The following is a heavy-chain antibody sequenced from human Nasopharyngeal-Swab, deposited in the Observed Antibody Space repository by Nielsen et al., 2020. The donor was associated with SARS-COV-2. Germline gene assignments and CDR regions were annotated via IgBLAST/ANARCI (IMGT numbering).Heavy chain of an antibody. CDR1: GFTFSGSA. CDR3: TSSIAAAGSRYYYYYMDV. D-gene: IGHD6-13*01. J-gene: IGHJ6*03. CDR2: IRSKANSYAT. Sequence: GESLKISCAASGFTFSGSAMHWVRQASGKGLEWVGRIRSKANSYATAYAVSVKGRFTISRDDSKSTAYLQMNSLKTEDTAVYYCTSSIAAAGSRYYYYYMDVWGKGTTVTVSS. V-gene: IGHV3-73*01.